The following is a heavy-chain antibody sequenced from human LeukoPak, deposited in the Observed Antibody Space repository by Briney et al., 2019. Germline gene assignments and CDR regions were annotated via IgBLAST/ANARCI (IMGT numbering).Heavy chain of an antibody. CDR1: GFTFSSYA. J-gene: IGHJ6*03. CDR2: ISYDGSNK. V-gene: IGHV3-30*04. Sequence: PGGSLRLSCAASGFTFSSYAMHWVRQAPGKGLEWVALISYDGSNKYYADSVKGRFTISRDNSKNTLYLQMNSLRADDTAMYYCAKDPRAAGPYYYYYYMDVWGQGTMVTVSS. D-gene: IGHD6-13*01. CDR3: AKDPRAAGPYYYYYYMDV.